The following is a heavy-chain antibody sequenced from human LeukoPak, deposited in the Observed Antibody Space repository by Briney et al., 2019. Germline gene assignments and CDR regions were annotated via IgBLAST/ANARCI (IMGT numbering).Heavy chain of an antibody. CDR3: ARGRVSSSSWSSTYYYYFYMDV. J-gene: IGHJ6*03. CDR1: GGSISSSSYY. Sequence: PSETLSLTCTVSGGSISSSSYYWGWIRQPPGKGLEWIGSIYYSGSTYYNPSLKSRVTISVDTSKNHFSLELSSVTAADTAVYFCARGRVSSSSWSSTYYYYFYMDVWGRGTTVTVSS. CDR2: IYYSGST. V-gene: IGHV4-39*07. D-gene: IGHD6-13*01.